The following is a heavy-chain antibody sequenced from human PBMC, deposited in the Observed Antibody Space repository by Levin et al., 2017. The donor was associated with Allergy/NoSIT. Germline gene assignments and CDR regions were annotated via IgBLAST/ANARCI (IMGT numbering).Heavy chain of an antibody. D-gene: IGHD4-23*01. CDR3: ARVDYGGQRSPPDY. J-gene: IGHJ4*02. CDR1: GYTFTSYG. Sequence: GESLKISCKASGYTFTSYGISWVRQAPGQGLEWMGWISAYNGNTNYAQKLQGRVTMTTDTSTSTAYMELRSLRSDDTAVYYCARVDYGGQRSPPDYWGQGTLVTVSS. CDR2: ISAYNGNT. V-gene: IGHV1-18*01.